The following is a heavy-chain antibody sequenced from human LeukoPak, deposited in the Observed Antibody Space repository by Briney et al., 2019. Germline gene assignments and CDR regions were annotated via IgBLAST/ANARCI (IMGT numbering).Heavy chain of an antibody. CDR3: ARGHYGDYD. J-gene: IGHJ4*02. Sequence: PGGSLRLSCAASGFIFSSYWMSWVRQAPGKGLEWVANIKQDGSEEYYVDSVKGRFTISRDNAKNSLHLQMNSLRDEDTAVYYCARGHYGDYDWGQGTRVTVSS. CDR1: GFIFSSYW. D-gene: IGHD4-17*01. V-gene: IGHV3-7*01. CDR2: IKQDGSEE.